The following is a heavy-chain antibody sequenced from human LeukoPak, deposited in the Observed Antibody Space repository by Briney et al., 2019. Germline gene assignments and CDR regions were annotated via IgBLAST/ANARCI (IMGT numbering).Heavy chain of an antibody. Sequence: PGGSLRLSCAASGFTFSSYAMSWVRQAPGKGLEWVSAISNNGGYTYYADSVQGRFTISRDNSKSTLCLQMNSLRAEDTAVYYCAKDGAHCGGDCYPVFGYWGQGTLVTVSS. V-gene: IGHV3-23*01. J-gene: IGHJ4*02. CDR2: ISNNGGYT. CDR3: AKDGAHCGGDCYPVFGY. D-gene: IGHD2-21*02. CDR1: GFTFSSYA.